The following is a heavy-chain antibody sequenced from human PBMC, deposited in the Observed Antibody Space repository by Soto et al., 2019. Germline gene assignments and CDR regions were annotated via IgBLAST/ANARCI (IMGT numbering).Heavy chain of an antibody. CDR3: ARQAGGGYNYAY. Sequence: QVQLVQSGAEVKKPGASVKVSCKASGYTFTSYAMHWVRQAPGQRLEWMGWINAGNGNTKYSQKFQGRVTITRDTSASIAYMALSSVRSEDTAVYYCARQAGGGYNYAYWDQGTLGSVSS. D-gene: IGHD3-16*01. J-gene: IGHJ4*02. V-gene: IGHV1-3*01. CDR1: GYTFTSYA. CDR2: INAGNGNT.